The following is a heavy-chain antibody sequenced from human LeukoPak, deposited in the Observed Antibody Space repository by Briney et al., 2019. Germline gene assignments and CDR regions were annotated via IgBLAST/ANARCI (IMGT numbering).Heavy chain of an antibody. V-gene: IGHV3-48*01. CDR2: ISSSSSTI. D-gene: IGHD6-19*01. CDR3: AKHYSSGWRGYFDY. J-gene: IGHJ4*02. CDR1: GFTFSSYS. Sequence: GGSLRLSCAASGFTFSSYSMNWVRQAPGKGLEWVSYISSSSSTIYYADSVKGRFTISRDNSKNTLYLQMNSLRVEDTVVYYCAKHYSSGWRGYFDYWGQGTLVTVSS.